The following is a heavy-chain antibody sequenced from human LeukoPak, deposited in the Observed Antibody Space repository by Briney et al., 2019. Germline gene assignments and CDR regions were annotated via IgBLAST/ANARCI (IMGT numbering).Heavy chain of an antibody. D-gene: IGHD3-10*01. V-gene: IGHV3-15*01. J-gene: IGHJ4*02. CDR3: TTGITMVRGVIHLIDY. CDR2: IKSKTDGGTT. Sequence: GGSLRLSCAASGFTFSNAWMSWVRQAPGKGLEWAGRIKSKTDGGTTDYAAPVKGRFTISRDDSKNTLYLQMNSLKTEDTAVYYCTTGITMVRGVIHLIDYWGQGTLVTVSS. CDR1: GFTFSNAW.